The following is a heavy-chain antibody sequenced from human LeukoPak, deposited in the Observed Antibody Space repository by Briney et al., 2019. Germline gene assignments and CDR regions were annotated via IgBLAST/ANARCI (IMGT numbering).Heavy chain of an antibody. Sequence: GGSLRLSCAASGFTVSSNYMSWVRQAPGKGLEWVSVIYSGGSTYYADSVKGRFTISRDNSKNTLYLQMNSLRAEDTAVYYCARSSSSWYTPIGGYFQHWGQGTLVTVSS. V-gene: IGHV3-53*01. CDR3: ARSSSSWYTPIGGYFQH. D-gene: IGHD6-13*01. J-gene: IGHJ1*01. CDR1: GFTVSSNY. CDR2: IYSGGST.